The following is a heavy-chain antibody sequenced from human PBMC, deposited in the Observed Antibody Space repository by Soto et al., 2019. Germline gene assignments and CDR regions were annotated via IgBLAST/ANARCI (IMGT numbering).Heavy chain of an antibody. V-gene: IGHV4-30-2*01. D-gene: IGHD5-18*01. CDR3: ARGDSYGNYYYYYGMDV. Sequence: SETLSLTCTVSGGSISSGGYYWSWIRQHPGKGLEWIGYIYHSGSTYYNPSLKSRVTISVDRSKNQFSLKLSSVTAADTAVYYCARGDSYGNYYYYYGMDVWGQGTTVTVSS. J-gene: IGHJ6*02. CDR1: GGSISSGGYY. CDR2: IYHSGST.